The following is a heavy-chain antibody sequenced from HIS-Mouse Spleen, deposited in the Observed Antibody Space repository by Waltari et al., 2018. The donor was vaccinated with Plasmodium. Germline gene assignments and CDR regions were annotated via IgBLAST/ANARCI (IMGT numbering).Heavy chain of an antibody. Sequence: QVQLQESGPGLVKPSETLSLTCTVSGGPLSSYYWSWIRQPAGKGLEWIGRIYTSGSTNYNPSLKSRVTMSVDTSKNQFSLKLSSVTAADTAVYYCARDTEYSSFDGMDVWGQGTTVTVSS. J-gene: IGHJ6*02. D-gene: IGHD6-6*01. CDR1: GGPLSSYY. CDR3: ARDTEYSSFDGMDV. CDR2: IYTSGST. V-gene: IGHV4-4*07.